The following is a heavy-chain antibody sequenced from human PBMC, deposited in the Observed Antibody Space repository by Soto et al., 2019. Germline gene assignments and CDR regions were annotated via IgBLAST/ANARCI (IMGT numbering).Heavy chain of an antibody. D-gene: IGHD4-17*01. CDR3: AIDMTTVTTGAAFDI. V-gene: IGHV3-30-3*01. J-gene: IGHJ3*02. CDR1: GFTFSSYA. CDR2: ISYDGSNK. Sequence: QVQLVESGGGVVQPGRSLRLSCAASGFTFSSYAMHWARQAPGKGLEWVAVISYDGSNKYYADSVKGRFTISRDNSKNTLYLQMNSLRAEDTAVDYCAIDMTTVTTGAAFDIWCQGTMVTVSS.